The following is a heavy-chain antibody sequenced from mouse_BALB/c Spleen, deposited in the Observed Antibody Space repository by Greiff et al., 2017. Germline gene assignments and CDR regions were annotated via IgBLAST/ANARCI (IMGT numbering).Heavy chain of an antibody. J-gene: IGHJ2*01. CDR3: AREGRIYYDYDGGGLFDY. CDR2: ISSGGST. D-gene: IGHD2-4*01. CDR1: GFTFSSYA. Sequence: EVKLVESGGGLVKPGGSLKLSCAASGFTFSSYAMSWVRQTPEKRLEWVASISSGGSTYYPDSVKGRFTISRDNARNILYLQMSSLRSEDTAMYYCAREGRIYYDYDGGGLFDYWGQGTTLTVSS. V-gene: IGHV5-6-5*01.